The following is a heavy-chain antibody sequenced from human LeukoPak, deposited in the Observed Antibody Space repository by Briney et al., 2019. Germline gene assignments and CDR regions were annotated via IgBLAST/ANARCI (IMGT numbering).Heavy chain of an antibody. J-gene: IGHJ5*02. D-gene: IGHD3-10*01. CDR2: ISYDGSNK. CDR1: GFTFSCYL. CDR3: AKSYCYGSGRPSWFDP. V-gene: IGHV3-30*18. Sequence: SVRHSCAASGFTFSCYLVHWLREAPGKGLEWGAVISYDGSNKYSADSVKGRFTISRDNSKNTLYLQMNSLRAEDTAVYYCAKSYCYGSGRPSWFDPWGQGTLVTVSS.